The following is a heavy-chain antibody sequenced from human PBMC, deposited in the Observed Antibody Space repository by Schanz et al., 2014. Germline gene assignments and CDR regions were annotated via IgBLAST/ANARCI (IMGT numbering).Heavy chain of an antibody. CDR2: ISSSSSYI. D-gene: IGHD2-21*02. Sequence: EVQLVESGGGVVQPGRSLRLSCAASGFTFSNYVMHWVRQAPGKGLEWVSSISSSSSYISYADSVKGRFTISRDNAKISLYLQMNSLRAEDTAVYYCARPSDSSWYMDVWGKGTTVTVSS. CDR1: GFTFSNYV. CDR3: ARPSDSSWYMDV. J-gene: IGHJ6*03. V-gene: IGHV3-21*01.